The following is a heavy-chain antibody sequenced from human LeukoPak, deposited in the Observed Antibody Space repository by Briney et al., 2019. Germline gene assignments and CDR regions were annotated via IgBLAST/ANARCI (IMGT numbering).Heavy chain of an antibody. J-gene: IGHJ6*02. CDR3: ARQDNYYYGMDV. V-gene: IGHV4-59*08. Sequence: SETLSLTCAVSGGSISSYYWGWIRQPPGKGLEWIGYIYNSGSTNYNPSLKSRVTISVDTSKNQFSLKLSSVTAADTAVYYCARQDNYYYGMDVWGQGTTVTVSS. CDR1: GGSISSYY. CDR2: IYNSGST.